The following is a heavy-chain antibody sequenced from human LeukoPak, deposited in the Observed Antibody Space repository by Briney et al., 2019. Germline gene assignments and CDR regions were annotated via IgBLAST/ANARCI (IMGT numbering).Heavy chain of an antibody. CDR2: ISAYNGNT. J-gene: IGHJ5*02. V-gene: IGHV1-18*01. CDR3: ARSRVPDPIAVAGYSFDP. D-gene: IGHD6-19*01. CDR1: GYTFTTYG. Sequence: ASVKVSCKASGYTFTTYGISWVRQAPGQGLEWMGWISAYNGNTNYAQKLQDRVTMTTDTSTSTAYMESRSLRSDDTAVYYCARSRVPDPIAVAGYSFDPWGQGTLVTVSS.